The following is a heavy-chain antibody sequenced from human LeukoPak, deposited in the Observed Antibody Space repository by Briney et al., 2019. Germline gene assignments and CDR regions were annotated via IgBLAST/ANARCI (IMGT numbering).Heavy chain of an antibody. J-gene: IGHJ4*02. CDR2: ISCYNGDT. Sequence: GASVKVSCKASGYTFSNHGISWVRQAPGQGLEWMGWISCYNGDTMYAQNVQGRVTMTKDTSTRTAYMGLRSLRSDDTAMYYCARDPSNSSAYHAHFDSWGQGTLVTVSS. CDR1: GYTFSNHG. D-gene: IGHD3-22*01. CDR3: ARDPSNSSAYHAHFDS. V-gene: IGHV1-18*01.